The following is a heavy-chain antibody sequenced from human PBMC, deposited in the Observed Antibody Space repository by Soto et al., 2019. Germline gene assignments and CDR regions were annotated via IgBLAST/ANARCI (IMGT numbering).Heavy chain of an antibody. J-gene: IGHJ3*02. CDR2: ISGGTGTT. CDR3: ATVLSAAFDS. CDR1: GITFSDYS. Sequence: PGGSLRLSCAVSGITFSDYSINWVRQAPGKGLEWVSGISGGTGTTHYADSVKGRFTISRDNSKNTVYLQMNSLRAEDTALYYCATVLSAAFDSWGQGTMVTVSS. V-gene: IGHV3-23*01.